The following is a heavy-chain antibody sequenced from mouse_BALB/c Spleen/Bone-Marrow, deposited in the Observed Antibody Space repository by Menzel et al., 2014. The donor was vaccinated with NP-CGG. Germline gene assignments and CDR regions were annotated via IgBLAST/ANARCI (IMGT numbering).Heavy chain of an antibody. V-gene: IGHV1-54*01. CDR3: ARGDYAMDY. J-gene: IGHJ4*01. Sequence: LVESGAGLVRPGTSVKVSCKASGYAFTNYLIDWVKQTPGQGLEWIAVINPGSSTTNYNETFKGKATLTADKSSSNAYLQLSSLTSDASAVYLCARGDYAMDYWGQGTSVTVSS. CDR2: INPGSSTT. CDR1: GYAFTNYL.